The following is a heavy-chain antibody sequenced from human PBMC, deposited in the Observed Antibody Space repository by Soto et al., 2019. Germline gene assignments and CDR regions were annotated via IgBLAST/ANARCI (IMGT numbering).Heavy chain of an antibody. CDR1: GSTFTSYG. V-gene: IGHV1-18*04. Sequence: EASVKVSCKASGSTFTSYGISWARQAPGQGPEWMRWISAYNANTNYAQKLQVRVTMTTDTSTSTAYMELSSLRSDDTAVYYCARCSNYYDCSGSDYWGQGSLVSVSS. J-gene: IGHJ4*02. CDR3: ARCSNYYDCSGSDY. CDR2: ISAYNANT. D-gene: IGHD3-22*01.